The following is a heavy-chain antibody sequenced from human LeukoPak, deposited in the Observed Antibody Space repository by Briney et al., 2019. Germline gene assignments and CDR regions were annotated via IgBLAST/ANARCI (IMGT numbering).Heavy chain of an antibody. Sequence: SETLSLTCTVYDGSFSAYFWSWIRQPPGKGLEWIGEIDNRGSTAYNQSLKSRATISIDTSKNQFSLKLTSVTAADTAVYYCARDGADSYDWGQGTLVTVSS. J-gene: IGHJ4*02. CDR3: ARDGADSYD. CDR2: IDNRGST. V-gene: IGHV4-34*01. CDR1: DGSFSAYF. D-gene: IGHD5-18*01.